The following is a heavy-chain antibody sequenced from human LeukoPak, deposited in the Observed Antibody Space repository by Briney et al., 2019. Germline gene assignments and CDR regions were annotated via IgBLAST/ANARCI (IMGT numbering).Heavy chain of an antibody. CDR3: ASMVRGVLIDY. D-gene: IGHD3-10*01. V-gene: IGHV4-59*01. Sequence: PSETLSLTCTVSGGSISRYYWSWVRQPPGKGLEWIGYIYSSGSTNSNPSLKSRVTISVDTSKNQFSLKLSSVTAADTAVYYCASMVRGVLIDYWGQGTLVTVSS. J-gene: IGHJ4*02. CDR1: GGSISRYY. CDR2: IYSSGST.